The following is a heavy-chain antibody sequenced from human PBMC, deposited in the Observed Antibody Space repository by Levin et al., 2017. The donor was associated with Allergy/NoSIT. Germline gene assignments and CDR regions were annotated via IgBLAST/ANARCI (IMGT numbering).Heavy chain of an antibody. CDR2: ISNTGGRT. CDR1: GFTFSTFS. CDR3: ARDTGSSYNSTDGPDY. D-gene: IGHD1-1*01. V-gene: IGHV3-48*02. J-gene: IGHJ4*02. Sequence: GGSLRLSCTASGFTFSTFSMNWVRQAPGEGLEWVSFISNTGGRTDYADSVKGRFTISRDNAKNSLFLQMNSLRDEDTAVYHCARDTGSSYNSTDGPDYWGQGTLVTVSS.